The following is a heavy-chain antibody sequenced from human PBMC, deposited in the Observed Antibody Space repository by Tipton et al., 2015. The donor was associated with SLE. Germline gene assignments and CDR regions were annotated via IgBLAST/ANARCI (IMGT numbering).Heavy chain of an antibody. D-gene: IGHD1-26*01. CDR1: GGSISSGSYY. Sequence: TLSLTCTVSGGSISSGSYYWSWIRQPAGKGLEWIGRIYTSGSTNYNPSLKSRVTISVDTSKNQFSLKLSSVTAADTAVYYCASSPHVGATTFDYWGQGTLVTVSS. J-gene: IGHJ4*02. CDR2: IYTSGST. CDR3: ASSPHVGATTFDY. V-gene: IGHV4-61*02.